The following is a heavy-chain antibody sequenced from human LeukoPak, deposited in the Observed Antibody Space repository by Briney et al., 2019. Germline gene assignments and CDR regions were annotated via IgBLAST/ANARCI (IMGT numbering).Heavy chain of an antibody. J-gene: IGHJ4*02. CDR3: ARTTYYYDSSDYYYPFYFDY. CDR1: GGSISSYY. D-gene: IGHD3-22*01. CDR2: MYYSGTI. Sequence: SQTLSLTCTVSGGSISSYYWTWIRQPAGKGLEWIGYMYYSGTINYNPSLKSRVTISVDTSKNQFSLKLSSVTAADTAVYFCARTTYYYDSSDYYYPFYFDYWGQGTLVTVSS. V-gene: IGHV4-59*08.